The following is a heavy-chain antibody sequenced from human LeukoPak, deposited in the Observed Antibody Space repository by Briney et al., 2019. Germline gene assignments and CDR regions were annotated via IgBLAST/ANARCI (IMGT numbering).Heavy chain of an antibody. D-gene: IGHD1-1*01. CDR3: ARDLSALERFVP. CDR1: GYTFTSYG. Sequence: ASVKVSCKASGYTFTSYGISWVRQAPGQGLEWMGWINPNSGGTNYAQKFQGRVTMTRDTSISTAYMELSRLNSDDTAVYYCARDLSALERFVPWGQGTLVTVSS. CDR2: INPNSGGT. J-gene: IGHJ5*02. V-gene: IGHV1-2*02.